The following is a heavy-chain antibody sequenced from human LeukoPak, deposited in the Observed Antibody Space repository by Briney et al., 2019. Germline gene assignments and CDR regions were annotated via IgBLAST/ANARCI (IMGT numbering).Heavy chain of an antibody. D-gene: IGHD3-9*01. CDR1: GFTFSSYA. Sequence: GGSLRLSCAASGFTFSSYAMHWVRQAPGKGLEWVAVISYDGSNKYYADSVKGRFTISRDNSKNTLYLQMNSLRAEDTAVYYCARDPTYYGILTGSSYYFDYWGQGTLVTVSS. CDR3: ARDPTYYGILTGSSYYFDY. V-gene: IGHV3-30*04. J-gene: IGHJ4*02. CDR2: ISYDGSNK.